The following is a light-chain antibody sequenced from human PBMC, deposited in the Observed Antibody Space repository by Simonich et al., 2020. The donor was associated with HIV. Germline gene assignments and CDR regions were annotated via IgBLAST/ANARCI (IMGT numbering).Light chain of an antibody. CDR3: QQFNSYPQFT. V-gene: IGKV1-13*02. Sequence: IQMTQSPSSVSASVGDRVTITCRASQGISSALAWYQQKPGKAPKLLIYDASSLESGVPSRFSGSGSGTDFTLTISSLQPEDFATYYCQQFNSYPQFTFGPGTKVDIK. CDR2: DAS. J-gene: IGKJ3*01. CDR1: QGISSA.